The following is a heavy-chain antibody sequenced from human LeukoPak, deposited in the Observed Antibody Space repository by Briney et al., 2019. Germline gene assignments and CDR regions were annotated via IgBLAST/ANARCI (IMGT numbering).Heavy chain of an antibody. V-gene: IGHV4-4*07. Sequence: SETLSLTCTVSGGSLSSYYWSWIRQPAGKGLEWIGHIYTSGSTNYNPSLKSRVTMSVDTSKNQFSLKLSSVTAADTAVYFCARGWRFYYGSGRSDAFDIWGQGTMVTVSS. CDR1: GGSLSSYY. CDR3: ARGWRFYYGSGRSDAFDI. CDR2: IYTSGST. J-gene: IGHJ3*02. D-gene: IGHD3-10*01.